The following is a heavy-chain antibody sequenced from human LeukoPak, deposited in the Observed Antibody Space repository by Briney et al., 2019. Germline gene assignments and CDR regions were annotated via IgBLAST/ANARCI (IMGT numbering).Heavy chain of an antibody. V-gene: IGHV4-39*07. D-gene: IGHD3-10*01. Sequence: SETLSLTCTVSGVSISSSNSYWGWIRQPPGKGLEWIGSIYYSGNTYYNASLKSQVSISIDTSKNQFSLKLSSVTAADTAVYYCAGTYKYGSGYHMDVWGKGTTVTISS. CDR2: IYYSGNT. CDR1: GVSISSSNSY. J-gene: IGHJ6*03. CDR3: AGTYKYGSGYHMDV.